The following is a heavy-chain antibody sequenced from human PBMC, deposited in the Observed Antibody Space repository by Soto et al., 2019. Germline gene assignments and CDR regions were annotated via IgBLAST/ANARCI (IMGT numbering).Heavy chain of an antibody. CDR2: IYWDDDK. J-gene: IGHJ4*02. CDR1: GFSLSTSGVS. CDR3: AHRYCSGGRCLTCGR. V-gene: IGHV2-5*02. D-gene: IGHD2-15*01. Sequence: QITLKESGPTLVKPTQTLTLTCTFSGFSLSTSGVSVGWIRQPPGKALEWLALIYWDDDKRLSPSQKSRLTITKDTSKNQVVLTMSDIAPVDTATYYCAHRYCSGGRCLTCGRWGQGTLVTLSS.